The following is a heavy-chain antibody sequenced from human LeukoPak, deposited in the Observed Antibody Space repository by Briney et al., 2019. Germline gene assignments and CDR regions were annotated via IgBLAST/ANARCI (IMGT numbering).Heavy chain of an antibody. CDR1: GFTFSSYW. CDR2: INQDEIEK. CDR3: ARDAPTHVD. Sequence: GGSPRLSCAASGFTFSSYWMSWVRQAPGKGLEWVANINQDEIEKYYVDSVKGRFTISRDNAKNTLYLQMNSLRAEDTAVYYCARDAPTHVDWGQGTLVTVSS. J-gene: IGHJ4*02. V-gene: IGHV3-7*05.